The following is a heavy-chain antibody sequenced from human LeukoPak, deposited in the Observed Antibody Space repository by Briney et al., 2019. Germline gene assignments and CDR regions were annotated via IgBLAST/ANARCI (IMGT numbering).Heavy chain of an antibody. D-gene: IGHD6-19*01. CDR1: GFTFSSYA. J-gene: IGHJ2*01. V-gene: IGHV3-23*01. Sequence: PGGSLSLSWAASGFTFSSYAMSWVRQAPGKGLEWVSGISNSGGSTDYADSVKGRFTISRDNSKNTLYLQMNSLRVEDTAVYYCAKVSSGWGYWYFDLWGRGTLVTVSS. CDR2: ISNSGGST. CDR3: AKVSSGWGYWYFDL.